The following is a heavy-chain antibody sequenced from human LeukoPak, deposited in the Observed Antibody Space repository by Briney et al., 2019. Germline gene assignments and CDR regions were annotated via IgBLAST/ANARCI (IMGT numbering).Heavy chain of an antibody. Sequence: GPTLVSPTQTLTLTCTFAGFALSTSGVVVGWIRQPPGKALGWLALIYWNDDKRYSPSLKSRLTITNDTSKTQVVLTMTNMDPVDTATYYCAHLYYDFWSGYYTPFDYWGQGTLVTVSS. CDR2: IYWNDDK. J-gene: IGHJ4*02. D-gene: IGHD3-3*01. CDR1: GFALSTSGVV. V-gene: IGHV2-5*01. CDR3: AHLYYDFWSGYYTPFDY.